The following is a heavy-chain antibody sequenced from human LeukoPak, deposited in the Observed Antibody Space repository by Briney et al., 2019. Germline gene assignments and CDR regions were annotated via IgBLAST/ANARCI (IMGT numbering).Heavy chain of an antibody. V-gene: IGHV3-23*01. CDR3: AKDSKVVGATFRSYHYMDV. J-gene: IGHJ6*03. D-gene: IGHD1-26*01. CDR2: IRGSGDRT. Sequence: PGRCLRLSCAASRFTSSSYAMSSVPEAPGKGLRWVSAIRGSGDRTPYADSGKGRLTIPRHNSKKTLYLQLTSLRAEDTAVYYCAKDSKVVGATFRSYHYMDVWGKGTAVTVSS. CDR1: RFTSSSYA.